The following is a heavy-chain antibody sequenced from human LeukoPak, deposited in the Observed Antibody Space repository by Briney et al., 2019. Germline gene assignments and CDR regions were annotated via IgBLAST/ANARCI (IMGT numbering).Heavy chain of an antibody. CDR3: AKYRTGPPYGLDV. Sequence: GWSLRLSCAASGFTFSPYAMNWVRQAPGKGLEWVSGISGSGGSTWYADSVKGRFTISRDNSKNTLYLQMNRLRAEDTATYYCAKYRTGPPYGLDVWGQGTTVTVSS. CDR1: GFTFSPYA. J-gene: IGHJ6*02. D-gene: IGHD1-26*01. CDR2: ISGSGGST. V-gene: IGHV3-23*01.